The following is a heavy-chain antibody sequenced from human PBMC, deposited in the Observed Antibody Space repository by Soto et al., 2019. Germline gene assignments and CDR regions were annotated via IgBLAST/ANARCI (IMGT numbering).Heavy chain of an antibody. CDR3: ARVLRPEKGYSSGWYPTRRYNWFDP. Sequence: SETLSLTCAVYGGSFSGYYWSWIRQPPGKGLEWIGEINHSGSTNYNPSLKSRVTITVDTSKKQFSLKLSSVTAADTAVYYCARVLRPEKGYSSGWYPTRRYNWFDPWGQGTLVTVSS. V-gene: IGHV4-34*01. CDR1: GGSFSGYY. J-gene: IGHJ5*02. D-gene: IGHD6-19*01. CDR2: INHSGST.